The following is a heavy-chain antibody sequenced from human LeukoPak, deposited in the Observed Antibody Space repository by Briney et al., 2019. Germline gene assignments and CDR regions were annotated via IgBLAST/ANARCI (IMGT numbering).Heavy chain of an antibody. CDR3: ARHDSYIPY. Sequence: GGSLRLSCAASGFTFTNYAMSWVRQAPGKGLEWVSGISDVEKIPYYSDSVKGRFTISRDNSKKTVYLQMNNLRAEDTAVYFCARHDSYIPYWGQEIPVTVSS. V-gene: IGHV3-23*01. J-gene: IGHJ4*02. CDR2: ISDVEKIP. D-gene: IGHD3-10*01. CDR1: GFTFTNYA.